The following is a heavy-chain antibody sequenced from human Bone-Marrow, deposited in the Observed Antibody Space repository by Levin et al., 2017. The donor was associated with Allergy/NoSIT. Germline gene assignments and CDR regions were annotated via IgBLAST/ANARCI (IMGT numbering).Heavy chain of an antibody. Sequence: GESLKISCKASGYTFSAYYIHWVRQVPGQGLEWMGWINPHSGGTNFAKKFQGRVTLTRDPSTSIVYMEMKSLTLDDTATYYCARDIYLIPTTIGLDSWGQGTLVTVFS. CDR1: GYTFSAYY. J-gene: IGHJ4*02. CDR2: INPHSGGT. D-gene: IGHD4/OR15-4a*01. CDR3: ARDIYLIPTTIGLDS. V-gene: IGHV1-2*02.